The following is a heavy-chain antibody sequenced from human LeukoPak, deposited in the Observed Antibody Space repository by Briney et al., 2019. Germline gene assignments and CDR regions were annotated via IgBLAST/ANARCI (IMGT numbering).Heavy chain of an antibody. CDR3: ARPTDRSGYYTWYGFDY. D-gene: IGHD3-3*01. Sequence: GASVKVSCKASGGTFSSYAISWVRQAPGQGLEWMGGIIPIFGTANYAQKFQGRVTITADESTSTAYMELSSLRSEDTAVYYCARPTDRSGYYTWYGFDYWGQGTLVTVSS. V-gene: IGHV1-69*13. CDR1: GGTFSSYA. CDR2: IIPIFGTA. J-gene: IGHJ4*02.